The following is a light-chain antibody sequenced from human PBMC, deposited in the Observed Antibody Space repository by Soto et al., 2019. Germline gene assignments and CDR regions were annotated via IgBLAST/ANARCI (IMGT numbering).Light chain of an antibody. J-gene: IGKJ5*01. CDR1: QSVSSSY. CDR2: GAS. CDR3: QQYGSSAIT. Sequence: VLTQSPGTLSLSPWERATLSCRASQSVSSSYLAWYQQKPGQAPRRLIDGASSRATGIPDRFSGSGSGTDFTLTISRLEPEDFAVYYCQQYGSSAITFGQGTRLRL. V-gene: IGKV3-20*01.